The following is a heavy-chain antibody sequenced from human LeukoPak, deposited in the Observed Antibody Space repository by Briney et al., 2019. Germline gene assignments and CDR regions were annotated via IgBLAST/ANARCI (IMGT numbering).Heavy chain of an antibody. CDR1: GFIFSGYW. J-gene: IGHJ4*02. V-gene: IGHV3-7*01. D-gene: IGHD3-16*01. CDR2: TKQDGSEK. CDR3: AREGYYNWGGGYFEY. Sequence: GGSLRLSCPASGFIFSGYWMSWVSQAPGKGLEWVANTKQDGSEKNYVDSVKGRFTISRDNAKNSLFLQMSSLGVEDTAVYYCAREGYYNWGGGYFEYWGQGTLVIVSS.